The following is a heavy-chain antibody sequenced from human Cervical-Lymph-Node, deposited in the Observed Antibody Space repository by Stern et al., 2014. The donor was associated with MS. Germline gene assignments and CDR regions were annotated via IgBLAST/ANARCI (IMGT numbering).Heavy chain of an antibody. D-gene: IGHD2-8*01. CDR2: FTPSNAIT. V-gene: IGHV1-45*02. J-gene: IGHJ4*02. Sequence: QMQLVQSGAEVKKPGSSVKVSCKASGLTFTNRFLHWVRQAPGQAPEWMGWFTPSNAITTYAQKFQGRVTITGDGSMSTAYMELKNLNSEDTGIYYCATTSGSTSTLMVYWGQGTLLTVSS. CDR1: GLTFTNRF. CDR3: ATTSGSTSTLMVY.